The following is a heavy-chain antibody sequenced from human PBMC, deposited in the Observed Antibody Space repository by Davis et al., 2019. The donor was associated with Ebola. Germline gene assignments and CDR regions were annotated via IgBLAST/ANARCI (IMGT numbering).Heavy chain of an antibody. CDR2: IYPGDSDT. V-gene: IGHV5-51*01. Sequence: GESLKISCKGSGYTFTTSWIAWVRQMPGKGLEWMGTIYPGDSDTIYSPSFQGQVTISVDKSITTAFLQWSSLKASNNGVYYCARVGYCSRGTCPTFDYWGQGTLVTVSS. CDR3: ARVGYCSRGTCPTFDY. CDR1: GYTFTTSW. D-gene: IGHD2-15*01. J-gene: IGHJ4*02.